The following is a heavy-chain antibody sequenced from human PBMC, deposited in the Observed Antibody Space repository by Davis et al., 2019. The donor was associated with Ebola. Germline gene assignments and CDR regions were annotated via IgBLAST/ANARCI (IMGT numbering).Heavy chain of an antibody. D-gene: IGHD2-15*01. CDR1: GFTFSSYS. CDR2: ISAGGSTT. CDR3: ARTHCSGGSCYLDY. Sequence: GGSLRLSCAASGFTFSSYSMSWVRQAPGKGLEWVSVISAGGSTTVYTDSVKGRFTISRDNSKNTLYLQMNSLGVEDTAVYYCARTHCSGGSCYLDYWGQGTLVTVSS. V-gene: IGHV3-23*01. J-gene: IGHJ4*02.